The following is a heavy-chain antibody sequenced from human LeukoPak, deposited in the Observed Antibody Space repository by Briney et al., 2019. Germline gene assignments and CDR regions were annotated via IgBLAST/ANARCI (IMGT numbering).Heavy chain of an antibody. V-gene: IGHV4-59*01. CDR3: ARGRGAVAGTFDY. D-gene: IGHD6-19*01. J-gene: IGHJ4*02. Sequence: PSETLSLTCTVSGGSISSYYWSWIRQPPGKGLEWIGYIYYSGSTNYNPSLKSRVTISVGTSTNQFSLKLSSVTAADTAVYYCARGRGAVAGTFDYWGQGTLVTVSS. CDR2: IYYSGST. CDR1: GGSISSYY.